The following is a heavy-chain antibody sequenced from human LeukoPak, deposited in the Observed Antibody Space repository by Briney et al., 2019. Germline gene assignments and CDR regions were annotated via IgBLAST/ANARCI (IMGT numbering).Heavy chain of an antibody. CDR3: ARVVVPAAIDAFDI. CDR2: INHSGST. J-gene: IGHJ3*02. Sequence: SETLSLTCAVYGGSFSGYYWSWIRQPPGKGLEWIGEINHSGSTNYNPSLKSRVTISVDTSKNQFSLKLSSVTAADTAVYYCARVVVPAAIDAFDIWGQETMVTVSS. D-gene: IGHD2-2*02. CDR1: GGSFSGYY. V-gene: IGHV4-34*01.